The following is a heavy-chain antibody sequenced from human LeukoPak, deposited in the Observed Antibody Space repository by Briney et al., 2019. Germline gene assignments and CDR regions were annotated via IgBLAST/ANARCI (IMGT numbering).Heavy chain of an antibody. D-gene: IGHD3-10*01. V-gene: IGHV3-23*01. CDR1: GFTFSSYA. CDR2: ISGSGGTT. J-gene: IGHJ6*04. CDR3: AKLDSTYYYGSGSPPPSQVDV. Sequence: GGSLRLSCAASGFTFSSYAMSWVRQAPGKGLEWVSAISGSGGTTYFADSVKGRFTISRDNSKNTLYLQMNSLRAEDTAVYYCAKLDSTYYYGSGSPPPSQVDVWGKGTTVTVSS.